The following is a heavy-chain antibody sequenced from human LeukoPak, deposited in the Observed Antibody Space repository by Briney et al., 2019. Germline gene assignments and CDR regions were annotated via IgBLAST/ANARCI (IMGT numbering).Heavy chain of an antibody. CDR3: AKRYGDSTGWFFDF. Sequence: PGGSLRLSCAASGFTFSSYAMSWVRQAPGKGLEWVSSIRTNGGSTYYADSVKGRFTISRDNSKNRLYLQMNSLRAEDTAVFYCAKRYGDSTGWFFDFWGQGSLVTVSS. J-gene: IGHJ4*02. D-gene: IGHD6-13*01. CDR1: GFTFSSYA. CDR2: IRTNGGST. V-gene: IGHV3-23*01.